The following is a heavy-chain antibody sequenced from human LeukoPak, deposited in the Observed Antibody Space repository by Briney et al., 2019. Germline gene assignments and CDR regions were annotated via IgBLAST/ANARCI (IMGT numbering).Heavy chain of an antibody. D-gene: IGHD2-2*01. CDR3: ARFPSSKIFDY. Sequence: ASVKVSCKASGYTFTGHYMHWVRQAPGQGLEWMGWINPNSGGTNYAQKFQCRVTMTRDTSISTAYMELSRLRSDDTAVYYCARFPSSKIFDYWGQGTLVTVSS. J-gene: IGHJ4*02. V-gene: IGHV1-2*02. CDR1: GYTFTGHY. CDR2: INPNSGGT.